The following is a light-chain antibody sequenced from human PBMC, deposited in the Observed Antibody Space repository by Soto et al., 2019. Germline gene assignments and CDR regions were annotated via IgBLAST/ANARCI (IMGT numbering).Light chain of an antibody. CDR3: CSYAGRYTRV. CDR2: EVT. J-gene: IGLJ3*02. CDR1: SSDVGGYHY. V-gene: IGLV2-8*01. Sequence: QSVLTQPPSASGSPGQSVTISCTGTSSDVGGYHYVSWYQQHPGKAPKLMIHEVTKRPSGVPDRFSGSKSGNTASLTVSGLQGEDEADYYCCSYAGRYTRVFGGGTKLTVL.